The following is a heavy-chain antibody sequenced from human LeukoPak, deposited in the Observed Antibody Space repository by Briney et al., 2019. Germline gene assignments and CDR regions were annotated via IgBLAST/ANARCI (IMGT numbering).Heavy chain of an antibody. V-gene: IGHV3-15*01. CDR3: ARARPQRFAVAGPNLFDY. CDR1: GFTFSNAW. D-gene: IGHD6-19*01. Sequence: GGSLRLSCAASGFTFSNAWMSWVRQAPGKGLEWVGRIKSKTDGGTTDYAAPVKGRFTISRDDSKNTLYLQMNSLRAEDTAVYYCARARPQRFAVAGPNLFDYWGQGTLVTVSS. J-gene: IGHJ4*02. CDR2: IKSKTDGGTT.